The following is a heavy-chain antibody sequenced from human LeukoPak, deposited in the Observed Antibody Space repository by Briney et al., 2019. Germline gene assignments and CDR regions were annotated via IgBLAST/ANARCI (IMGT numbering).Heavy chain of an antibody. D-gene: IGHD6-13*01. Sequence: GGSLRLSCAASGFTFSAYAMHWVRQAPGQGLEWVASILYDGSKKYYADSVKGRFSIYRDNSNYTLYLQMNSLRAEDTAVFYCASFEGSSQAFHIWGQGTLVTVSS. CDR3: ASFEGSSQAFHI. CDR2: ILYDGSKK. CDR1: GFTFSAYA. J-gene: IGHJ3*02. V-gene: IGHV3-30*03.